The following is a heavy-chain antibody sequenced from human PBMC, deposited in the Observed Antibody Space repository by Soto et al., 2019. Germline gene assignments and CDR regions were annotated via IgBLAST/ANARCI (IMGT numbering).Heavy chain of an antibody. CDR2: ISSSSSYM. CDR1: GITFSGYS. Sequence: EVQLVESGGGLVKPGGSLRLSCGASGITFSGYSMNWVRQAPGRGPEWVSSISSSSSYMYYADSVKGRFTISRDNAKNSLYLQMNSLRAEDTAVYYCARGDDWNGNYFDYWGQGTLVTVSS. D-gene: IGHD1-1*01. J-gene: IGHJ4*02. CDR3: ARGDDWNGNYFDY. V-gene: IGHV3-21*01.